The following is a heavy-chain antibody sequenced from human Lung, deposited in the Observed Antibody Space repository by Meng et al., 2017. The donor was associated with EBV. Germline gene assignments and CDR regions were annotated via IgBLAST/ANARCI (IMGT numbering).Heavy chain of an antibody. D-gene: IGHD1-26*01. CDR2: IRSKANSYAT. J-gene: IGHJ4*02. V-gene: IGHV3-73*02. Sequence: EVPLVESGGGLVQPGGSLKLSCAASGFTFSGSAMHWVRQASGKGLEWVGRIRSKANSYATAYAASVKGRFTISRDDSKNTAYLQMNSLKTEDTAVYYCTRSGSYPGIDYWGQGTLVTVSS. CDR3: TRSGSYPGIDY. CDR1: GFTFSGSA.